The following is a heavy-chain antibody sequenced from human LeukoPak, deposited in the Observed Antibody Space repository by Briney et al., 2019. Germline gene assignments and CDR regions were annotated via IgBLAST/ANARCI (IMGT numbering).Heavy chain of an antibody. Sequence: AGGSLRLSCAASGFTYSSSAMSWILQPPGKGLEWIGIINYSGITYYNSSLKSRVTISVDTSKNQFSLKLSSVTAADTAVYYCASQYCSGGTCHADFWGQGTLVTVSS. CDR2: INYSGIT. CDR3: ASQYCSGGTCHADF. CDR1: GFTYSSSAM. J-gene: IGHJ4*02. V-gene: IGHV4-39*07. D-gene: IGHD2-15*01.